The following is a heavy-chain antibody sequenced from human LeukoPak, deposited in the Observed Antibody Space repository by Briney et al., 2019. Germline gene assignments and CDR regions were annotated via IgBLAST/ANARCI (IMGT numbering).Heavy chain of an antibody. CDR2: INHSGST. J-gene: IGHJ4*02. Sequence: KSSETLSPTCAVYGGSFSGYYWSWIRQPPGKGLEWIGEINHSGSTNYNPSLKSRVTISVDTSKNQFSLKLSSVTAADTAVYYCARSRFLNYYDSSGYYYANYYFDYWGQGTLVTVSS. V-gene: IGHV4-34*01. CDR3: ARSRFLNYYDSSGYYYANYYFDY. CDR1: GGSFSGYY. D-gene: IGHD3-22*01.